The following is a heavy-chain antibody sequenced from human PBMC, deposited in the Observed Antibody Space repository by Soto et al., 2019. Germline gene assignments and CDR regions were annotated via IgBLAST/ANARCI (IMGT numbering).Heavy chain of an antibody. D-gene: IGHD6-19*01. V-gene: IGHV3-23*01. J-gene: IGHJ6*02. CDR1: GFTFSSYA. CDR2: ISGSGGST. Sequence: GGSLRLSCAASGFTFSSYAMSWVRQAPGKGLEWVSAISGSGGSTYYADSVKGRFTISRDNSKNTLYLQMNSPRAEDTAVYYCAKRVEVQWLVLQYYGMDVWGQGTTVTVSS. CDR3: AKRVEVQWLVLQYYGMDV.